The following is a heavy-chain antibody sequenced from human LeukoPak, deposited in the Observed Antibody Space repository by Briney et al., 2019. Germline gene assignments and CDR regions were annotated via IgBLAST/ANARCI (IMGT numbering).Heavy chain of an antibody. D-gene: IGHD4-17*01. J-gene: IGHJ4*02. Sequence: QSGGSLRLSCAASGFTFSSYWMSWVRQAPGKGLEWVANIKQDGSEKYYVDSVKGRFTISRDNAKNSLYLQMNSLRAEDTAVYYCARDTGPKRYGDYPFDYWGQGTLVTVSS. CDR3: ARDTGPKRYGDYPFDY. CDR2: IKQDGSEK. CDR1: GFTFSSYW. V-gene: IGHV3-7*01.